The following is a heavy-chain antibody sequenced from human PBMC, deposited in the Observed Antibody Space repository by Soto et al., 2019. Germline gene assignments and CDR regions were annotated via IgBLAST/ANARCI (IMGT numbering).Heavy chain of an antibody. Sequence: QVQLQQWGAGLLKPSETLSLTCAVYGGAFSGYYWSWIRQPPGKGLEWIGEINHSGSTNYNPSLNSRVTISVDTSKIQSSLTLSSVTAADTAVYYCARGYPSIAARAFDYWGQGTLVTVSS. CDR1: GGAFSGYY. V-gene: IGHV4-34*01. CDR3: ARGYPSIAARAFDY. CDR2: INHSGST. D-gene: IGHD6-6*01. J-gene: IGHJ4*02.